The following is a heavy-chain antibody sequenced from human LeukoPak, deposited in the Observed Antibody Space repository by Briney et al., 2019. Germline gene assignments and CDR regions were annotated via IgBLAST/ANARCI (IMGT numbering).Heavy chain of an antibody. V-gene: IGHV3-21*01. CDR2: ISSSSSYI. J-gene: IGHJ5*02. D-gene: IGHD3-3*01. CDR1: GFTFSSYS. Sequence: GGSLRLSCAASGFTFSSYSMNWVRQAPGKGLEWVSSISSSSSYIYYADSVKGRFTISRDNAKNSLYLQMNSLRAEDTAVYYCARGSEDFWSGLSWFDPWGQGTLVTVSS. CDR3: ARGSEDFWSGLSWFDP.